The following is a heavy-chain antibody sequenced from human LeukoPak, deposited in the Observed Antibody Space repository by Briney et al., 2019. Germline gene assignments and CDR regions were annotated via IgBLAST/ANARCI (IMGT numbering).Heavy chain of an antibody. CDR2: ISGSGGST. D-gene: IGHD3-22*01. CDR3: ASDSSGYYGVFDF. V-gene: IGHV3-23*01. J-gene: IGHJ4*02. Sequence: GGPLRLSCAASGFTFSNYAMSWVRQAPGRGLEWVSAISGSGGSTYNADSVKGRFTISRDNSKNTLFLQMSSLRAEDTAVYYCASDSSGYYGVFDFWGQGTLVTVSS. CDR1: GFTFSNYA.